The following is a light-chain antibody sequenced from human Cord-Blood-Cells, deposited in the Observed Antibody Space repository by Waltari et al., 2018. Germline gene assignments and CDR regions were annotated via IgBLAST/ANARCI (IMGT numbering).Light chain of an antibody. CDR3: SSYTSSSTLV. Sequence: QSALTQPASVSGSPGQSITIPCTGTSSDVGGSNYFSWYQQHPGKAPKLMIYDVSNRPSGVSNRFSGSKSGNTASLTISGLQAEDEADYYCSSYTSSSTLVFGGGTKLTDL. V-gene: IGLV2-14*03. J-gene: IGLJ3*02. CDR1: SSDVGGSNY. CDR2: DVS.